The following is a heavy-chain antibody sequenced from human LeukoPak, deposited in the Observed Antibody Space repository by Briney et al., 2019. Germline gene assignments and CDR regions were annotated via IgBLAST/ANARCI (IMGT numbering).Heavy chain of an antibody. CDR1: GFTFSSYS. J-gene: IGHJ4*02. CDR3: ARDTGYCTNGVCSQPFDY. CDR2: ISSSSSYI. D-gene: IGHD2-8*01. Sequence: GGSLRLSCVVSGFTFSSYSMNWVRRAPGKGLEWVSSISSSSSYIYYADSVKGRFTISRDSAKNSLYLQMNSLRAEDTAVYYCARDTGYCTNGVCSQPFDYWGQGTLVTVSS. V-gene: IGHV3-21*01.